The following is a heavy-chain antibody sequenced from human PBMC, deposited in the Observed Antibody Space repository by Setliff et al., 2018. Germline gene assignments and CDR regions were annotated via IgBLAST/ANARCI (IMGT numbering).Heavy chain of an antibody. J-gene: IGHJ6*02. CDR2: IRSKHYGGTE. D-gene: IGHD3-9*01. CDR3: ARPMYDILTGPPYGMDV. CDR1: GFTFDDFA. V-gene: IGHV3-49*04. Sequence: GGSLRLSCTGSGFTFDDFALSWVRQAPGKGLEWVGFIRSKHYGGTEQYATSVKGRFTISRDDSKNIAYLQMSSLQTEDTAMYYCARPMYDILTGPPYGMDVWGQGTTVT.